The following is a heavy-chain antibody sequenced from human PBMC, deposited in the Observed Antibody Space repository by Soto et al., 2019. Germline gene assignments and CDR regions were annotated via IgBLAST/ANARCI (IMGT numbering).Heavy chain of an antibody. CDR2: VYYSGST. D-gene: IGHD3-9*01. Sequence: SETLSLTCTVSGGAISNYYWTWVRQPPGKGLEWIGYVYYSGSTNYNPSLESRVTISIDASKNQFSLKMKSVTAADTAVYYCVRDYLLTGFDPWGQGAPVTVS. CDR3: VRDYLLTGFDP. CDR1: GGAISNYY. V-gene: IGHV4-59*01. J-gene: IGHJ5*02.